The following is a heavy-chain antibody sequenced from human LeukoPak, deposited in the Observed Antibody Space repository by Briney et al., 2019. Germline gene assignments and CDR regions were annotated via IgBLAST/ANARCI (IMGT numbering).Heavy chain of an antibody. V-gene: IGHV3-23*01. CDR2: ISGSGGST. J-gene: IGHJ5*02. CDR3: AKRDIVVVPAAIVGWFDP. CDR1: GFTFSSYA. Sequence: GGSLRLSCAASGFTFSSYAMSWVRQAPGKGREWVSAISGSGGSTYYADSVKGRFTISRDNSKNTLCLQMNSLRAEDMAVYYCAKRDIVVVPAAIVGWFDPWGQGTLVTVSS. D-gene: IGHD2-2*01.